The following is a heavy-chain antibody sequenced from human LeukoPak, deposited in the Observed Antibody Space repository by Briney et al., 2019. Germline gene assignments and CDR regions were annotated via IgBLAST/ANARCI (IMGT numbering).Heavy chain of an antibody. CDR1: GYIFTSYF. D-gene: IGHD3-9*01. J-gene: IGHJ4*02. V-gene: IGHV1-46*01. CDR3: ARDLRHLKYYDIFTGFGY. Sequence: ASVKVSCKASGYIFTSYFMHWVRQAPGQGLEWMGVINPSGGSTNYAQKFQGRVTMTRDMSTSTVYMELSSLRSEDTALYRCARDLRHLKYYDIFTGFGYWGQGTLVTVSS. CDR2: INPSGGST.